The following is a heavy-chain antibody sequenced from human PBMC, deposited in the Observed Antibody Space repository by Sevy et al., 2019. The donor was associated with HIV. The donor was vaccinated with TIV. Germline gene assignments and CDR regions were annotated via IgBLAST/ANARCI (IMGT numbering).Heavy chain of an antibody. CDR2: INSDGSST. Sequence: GGSLRLSCAASGFTFSSYWMHWVRQGPGKGLVWVSRINSDGSSTSYADSVKGRFTISRDNAKNTMYLQMNRLRAEDKAVYYCARGPDYYESSWHDAFDIWGQGTMVTVSS. V-gene: IGHV3-74*01. CDR3: ARGPDYYESSWHDAFDI. CDR1: GFTFSSYW. D-gene: IGHD3-22*01. J-gene: IGHJ3*02.